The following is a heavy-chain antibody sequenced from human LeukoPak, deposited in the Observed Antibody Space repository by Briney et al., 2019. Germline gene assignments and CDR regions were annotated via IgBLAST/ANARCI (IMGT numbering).Heavy chain of an antibody. V-gene: IGHV3-21*01. CDR3: ARDLFLYY. Sequence: GGSLRLSCAASGFTFSSYNMNWVRQAPGKGLEWVSFISSSSTYIYNADSVKGRFTISRDNAKNSLYLQMNSLRAEDTAVYYCARDLFLYYWGQGTLVTVSS. CDR1: GFTFSSYN. J-gene: IGHJ4*02. D-gene: IGHD3-3*01. CDR2: ISSSSTYI.